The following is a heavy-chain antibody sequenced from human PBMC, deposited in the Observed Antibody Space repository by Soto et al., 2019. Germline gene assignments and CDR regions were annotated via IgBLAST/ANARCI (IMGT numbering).Heavy chain of an antibody. D-gene: IGHD6-6*01. CDR2: FDPEEGKT. CDR3: AIKLGYFDY. J-gene: IGHJ4*02. CDR1: GYTLTDLS. V-gene: IGHV1-24*01. Sequence: ASVKVSCKVSGYTLTDLSMHWVRQAPGKGLEWMGGFDPEEGKTVYARRFQGRLTMTGDTSTDTRYMELHSLTSDDTAVYYCAIKLGYFDYWGQGTLVTVSS.